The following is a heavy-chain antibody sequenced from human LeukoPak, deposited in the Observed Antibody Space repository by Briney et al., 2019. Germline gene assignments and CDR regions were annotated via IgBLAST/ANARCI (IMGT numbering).Heavy chain of an antibody. CDR1: GFTFISYA. J-gene: IGHJ3*02. D-gene: IGHD4-11*01. Sequence: PGGSLRLSCAASGFTFISYAIHWVRQAPGKGLEWVAVISFHGTDSFYADSVKGGFTISRDNASNSLYLQMNNLRVEDTAVYYCARGYTNYGYVFDIWGQGTMVTVSS. CDR3: ARGYTNYGYVFDI. V-gene: IGHV3-30*04. CDR2: ISFHGTDS.